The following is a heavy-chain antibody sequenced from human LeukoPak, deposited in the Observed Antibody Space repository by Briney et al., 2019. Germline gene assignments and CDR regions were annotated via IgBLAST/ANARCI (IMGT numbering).Heavy chain of an antibody. CDR1: GYTFTGYY. CDR3: ARTFWERYFDWLSPARYYYYYMDV. CDR2: INPNSGGT. Sequence: GASVKVSCKASGYTFTGYYMNWVRQAPGQGLEWMGWINPNSGGTNYAQKFQGRVTMTRDTSISTAYMELSRLRSDDTAVYYCARTFWERYFDWLSPARYYYYYMDVWGKGTTVTISS. D-gene: IGHD3-9*01. V-gene: IGHV1-2*02. J-gene: IGHJ6*03.